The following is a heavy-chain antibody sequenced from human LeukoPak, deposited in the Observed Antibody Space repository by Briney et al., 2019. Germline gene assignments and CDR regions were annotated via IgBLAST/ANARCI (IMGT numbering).Heavy chain of an antibody. V-gene: IGHV4-30-4*08. CDR1: GVPSSSGDYF. CDR3: ARESTRMPLYDSSGY. D-gene: IGHD3-22*01. Sequence: SETLSLTCTVSGVPSSSGDYFWRGIRQPPGKVLEWIGYIYYSGSTYYIPSRTSRVTITVDTSKNQFSLNLSSVTAADTAVYYCARESTRMPLYDSSGYWGQGTLDTVSS. J-gene: IGHJ4*02. CDR2: IYYSGST.